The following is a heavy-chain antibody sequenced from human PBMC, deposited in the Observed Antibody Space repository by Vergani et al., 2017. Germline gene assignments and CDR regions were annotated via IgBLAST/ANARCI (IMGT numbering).Heavy chain of an antibody. CDR1: GGPFSGYY. CDR2: INHSGST. V-gene: IGHV4-34*01. J-gene: IGHJ4*02. D-gene: IGHD3-9*01. CDR3: ATLDDILTGYDTADY. Sequence: QVQLQQWGAGLLKPSETLSLTCAVYGGPFSGYYWSWIRQPPGKGLEWIGEINHSGSTNYNPSLKSRVTISVDTSKNQFSLKLSSVAAAATAVYYCATLDDILTGYDTADYWGQGTLVTVSS.